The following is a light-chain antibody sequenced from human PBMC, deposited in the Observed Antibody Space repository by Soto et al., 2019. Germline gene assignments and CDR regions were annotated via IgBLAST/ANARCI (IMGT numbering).Light chain of an antibody. CDR1: QGTSNY. V-gene: IGKV1-27*01. CDR3: QRHNTGA. CDR2: ATF. Sequence: DIQMTQSPSSLSASVGDRVTTTCRASQGTSNYLAWYQQKPGKVPKLLIYATFTLQSGVPSRFSGSGSETDFTLPISSLQPEDVGNYHCQRHNTGAFVQGTKVEIK. J-gene: IGKJ1*01.